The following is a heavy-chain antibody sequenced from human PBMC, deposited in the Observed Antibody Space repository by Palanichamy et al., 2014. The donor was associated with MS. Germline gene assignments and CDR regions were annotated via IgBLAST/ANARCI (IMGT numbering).Heavy chain of an antibody. CDR3: ARDPSIDYGAPLEY. Sequence: EVQLVESGGGLVQPGGSLRLSCAASGFTFSSYWMHWARQAPGKGLVWVSRINSDGSSTSYADSVKGRFTISRDNAKNTLYLQMNSLRAEDTAVYYCARDPSIDYGAPLEYWGQGTLVTVSS. CDR1: GFTFSSYW. J-gene: IGHJ4*02. D-gene: IGHD4-17*01. CDR2: INSDGSST. V-gene: IGHV3-74*01.